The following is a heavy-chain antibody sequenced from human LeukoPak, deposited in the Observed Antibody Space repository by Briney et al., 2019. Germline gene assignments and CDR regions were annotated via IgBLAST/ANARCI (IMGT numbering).Heavy chain of an antibody. CDR2: INPNSGGT. J-gene: IGHJ4*02. Sequence: ASVKVSCKASGYTFTGYYMHWVRQAPGQGLEWMGRINPNSGGTNYAQKFQGRVTMTRDTSISTAYMELSRLRSDDTAVYYCARLRRSSGWYYFDYWGQGTLVPVSS. V-gene: IGHV1-2*06. CDR1: GYTFTGYY. CDR3: ARLRRSSGWYYFDY. D-gene: IGHD6-19*01.